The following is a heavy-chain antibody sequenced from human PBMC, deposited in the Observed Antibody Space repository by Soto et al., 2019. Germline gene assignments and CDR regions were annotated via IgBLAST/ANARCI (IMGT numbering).Heavy chain of an antibody. J-gene: IGHJ6*02. CDR1: GFTFTTYS. Sequence: PGGSLRLSCAVSGFTFTTYSMHWVRQAPGKGLEWVALISHDESDRYYADSVKGRFTISRDISKNTLYLQMNSLRVEDTAVYYCAKDSNSWMVAPPSLYFDLDVWGQGTTVTVSS. D-gene: IGHD6-19*01. CDR2: ISHDESDR. V-gene: IGHV3-30*18. CDR3: AKDSNSWMVAPPSLYFDLDV.